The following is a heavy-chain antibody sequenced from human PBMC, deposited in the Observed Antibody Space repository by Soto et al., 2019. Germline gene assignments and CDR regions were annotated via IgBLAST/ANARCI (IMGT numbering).Heavy chain of an antibody. D-gene: IGHD2-2*02. CDR2: INPNSGVT. V-gene: IGHV1-2*02. J-gene: IGHJ5*02. CDR3: ARILVPSTIGWFDP. Sequence: ASVKVSCKASGYTFTSYGISWVRQAPGLGLEWMGWINPNSGVTNYAQNFQGRVTMTRDASISTAYMELNRLRSDDTAVYYCARILVPSTIGWFDPWGQGTLVTVSS. CDR1: GYTFTSYG.